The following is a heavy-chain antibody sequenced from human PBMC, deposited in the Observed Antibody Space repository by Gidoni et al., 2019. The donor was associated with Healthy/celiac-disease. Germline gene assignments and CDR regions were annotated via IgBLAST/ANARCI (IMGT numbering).Heavy chain of an antibody. CDR1: GLPFSCYW. CDR3: ARVSIRDDSSHYFDY. Sequence: EVQLVASGGGLVQLGGPLRLCCADSGLPFSCYWMGWVRQAPGKGLEWVANIKQDGSEKYYVDSVKGRFTISKDNAKNSLYLQMNSLRAEDTAVYYCARVSIRDDSSHYFDYWGQGTLVTVSS. D-gene: IGHD3-22*01. V-gene: IGHV3-7*01. CDR2: IKQDGSEK. J-gene: IGHJ4*02.